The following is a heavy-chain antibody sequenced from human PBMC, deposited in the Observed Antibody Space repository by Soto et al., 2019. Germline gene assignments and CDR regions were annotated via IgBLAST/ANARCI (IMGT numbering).Heavy chain of an antibody. Sequence: ETLSLTCAVYGGSFSGYYWSWIRQPPGKGLEWIGEINHSGSTNYNPSLKSRVTISVDTSKNQFSLKLSSVTAADTAVYYCARVGRFRGSSSRNWFDPWGQGTLVTVSS. CDR2: INHSGST. J-gene: IGHJ5*02. V-gene: IGHV4-34*01. CDR1: GGSFSGYY. CDR3: ARVGRFRGSSSRNWFDP. D-gene: IGHD6-6*01.